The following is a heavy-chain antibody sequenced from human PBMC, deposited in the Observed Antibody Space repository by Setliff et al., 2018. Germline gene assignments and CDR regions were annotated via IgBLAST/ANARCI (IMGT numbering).Heavy chain of an antibody. CDR3: GHRQGGNSFRVDN. Sequence: SGPTLVNPTQTLTLTCTFSGFSLSTSGMCVSWIRQPPGKALEWLARIDWDDDKYYSTSLKTRRTISKDTSKNQVVLTMINMDPVDTATYYCGHRQGGNSFRVDNWGQGTLVTVSS. CDR1: GFSLSTSGMC. J-gene: IGHJ4*02. D-gene: IGHD1-26*01. CDR2: IDWDDDK. V-gene: IGHV2-70*12.